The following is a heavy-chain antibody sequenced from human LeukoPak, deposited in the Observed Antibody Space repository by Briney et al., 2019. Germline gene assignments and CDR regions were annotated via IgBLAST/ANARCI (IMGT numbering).Heavy chain of an antibody. CDR3: ARAPFSYGDYVGYYYYGMDV. CDR2: IYSGGST. V-gene: IGHV3-53*01. J-gene: IGHJ6*02. CDR1: GFTVSSNY. Sequence: GGSLRLSCAASGFTVSSNYMSWVRQAPGKGLEWVSVIYSGGSTYYADSVKGRFTISRDNSKNTLYLQMNSLRAEDTAVYYCARAPFSYGDYVGYYYYGMDVWGQGTTVTVSS. D-gene: IGHD4-17*01.